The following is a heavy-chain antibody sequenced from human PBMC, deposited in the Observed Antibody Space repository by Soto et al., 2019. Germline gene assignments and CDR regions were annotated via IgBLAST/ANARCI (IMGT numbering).Heavy chain of an antibody. CDR1: GFSLSTNGVG. CDR3: AKKGGGDYILGY. V-gene: IGHV2-5*02. Sequence: QITLKESGPTLVKPTQTHTLTCTFSGFSLSTNGVGVGWIRQPPGKALEWLALIYWDDSKHYSPSLNSRLTITKDTSRNLVVLTMTDMDPVDTATYYCAKKGGGDYILGYWGQGTLVTVSS. J-gene: IGHJ4*02. CDR2: IYWDDSK. D-gene: IGHD4-17*01.